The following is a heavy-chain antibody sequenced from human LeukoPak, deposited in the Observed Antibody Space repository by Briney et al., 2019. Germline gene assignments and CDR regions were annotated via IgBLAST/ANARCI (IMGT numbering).Heavy chain of an antibody. Sequence: ASVKVSCKASGYTFTSYGISWVRQAPGQGLEWMGWINPNSGGTNYAQKFQGRVTMTRDTSISTAYMELSRLRSDDTAVYYCAREAVVVPAAPLDYWGQGTLVTVSS. CDR1: GYTFTSYG. J-gene: IGHJ4*02. CDR2: INPNSGGT. CDR3: AREAVVVPAAPLDY. V-gene: IGHV1-2*02. D-gene: IGHD2-2*01.